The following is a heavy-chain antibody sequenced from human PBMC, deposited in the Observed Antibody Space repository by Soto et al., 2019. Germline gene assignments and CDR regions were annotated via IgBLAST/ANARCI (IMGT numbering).Heavy chain of an antibody. J-gene: IGHJ5*02. CDR1: GYILSSYY. CDR2: INPSGGST. CDR3: ARSYCGGDCPNNWSDP. V-gene: IGHV1-46*01. Sequence: ASVKVSCKASGYILSSYYMHWVRQAPGQGLEWMGIINPSGGSTTYAQKFQGRVTMTRDTSTSTVYMELSSLTSEDTAMYYCARSYCGGDCPNNWSDPWDQGTPVTVSS. D-gene: IGHD2-21*02.